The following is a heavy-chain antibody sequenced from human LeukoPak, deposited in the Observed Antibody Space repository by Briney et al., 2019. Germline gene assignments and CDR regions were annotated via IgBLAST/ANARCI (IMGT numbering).Heavy chain of an antibody. J-gene: IGHJ4*02. CDR1: GFTFSSYA. Sequence: GRSLRLSCAASGFTFSSYAMHWVRQAPGKGLEWVAVISYDGSNKYYADSVKGRFTISRDNSKNTLYLQMNSLRAEDTAVYYCARDQVAGTNYFDYWGQGTLVTVSS. CDR2: ISYDGSNK. V-gene: IGHV3-30*04. D-gene: IGHD6-19*01. CDR3: ARDQVAGTNYFDY.